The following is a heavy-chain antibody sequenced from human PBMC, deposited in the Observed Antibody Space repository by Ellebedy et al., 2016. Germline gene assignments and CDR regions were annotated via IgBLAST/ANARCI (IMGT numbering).Heavy chain of an antibody. Sequence: SETLSLTCAVSGGSVDSNYWSWIRQAPGKGLEWIGDFYYYGSTRYNPSLKSRVTISVDRSTNQLSLQLSSVTSADTAVYYCAKAGKYLSYFDFWGQGILVIVSS. V-gene: IGHV4-59*02. D-gene: IGHD1-1*01. CDR3: AKAGKYLSYFDF. CDR2: FYYYGST. J-gene: IGHJ4*02. CDR1: GGSVDSNY.